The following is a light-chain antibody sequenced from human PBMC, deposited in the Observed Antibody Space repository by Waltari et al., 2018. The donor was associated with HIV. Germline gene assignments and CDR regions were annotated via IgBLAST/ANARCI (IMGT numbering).Light chain of an antibody. CDR2: GAS. V-gene: IGKV3-15*01. CDR3: QQFHNWPRT. CDR1: QSVSSN. Sequence: IFITHSPSTLSVSPGERVSLSCRASQSVSSNLVWYQQKPGQAPRVLIYGASTRAADIPARFSGSGAGTEFTLTISSLQSEDFAVYYCQQFHNWPRTFGQGTKVEIK. J-gene: IGKJ1*01.